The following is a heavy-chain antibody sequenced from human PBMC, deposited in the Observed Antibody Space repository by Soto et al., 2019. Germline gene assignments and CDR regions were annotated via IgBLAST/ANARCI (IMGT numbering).Heavy chain of an antibody. J-gene: IGHJ6*02. CDR2: IYPGDSDT. V-gene: IGHV5-51*01. Sequence: PGESLKISCKGSGYSFTSYWIGWVRQMPGKGLEWMGIIYPGDSDTRYSPSFQGQVTISADKSISTAYLQWSSLKASDTAMYYCARSRYDISGYHYYYYGMDVCGQRTTVTVS. CDR1: GYSFTSYW. D-gene: IGHD3-22*01. CDR3: ARSRYDISGYHYYYYGMDV.